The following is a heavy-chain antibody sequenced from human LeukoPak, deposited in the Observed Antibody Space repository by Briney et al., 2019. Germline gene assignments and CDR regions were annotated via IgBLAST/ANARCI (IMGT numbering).Heavy chain of an antibody. J-gene: IGHJ4*02. CDR3: TPLEDIVVVPAAQRGFDY. CDR1: GFTFGDYA. D-gene: IGHD2-2*01. Sequence: GGSLRLSCTASGFTFGDYAMSWVRQAPGKGLEWVGFIRSKAYGGTTEYAASVKGRFTISRDDSKSIAYLQMNSLKTEDTAVYYCTPLEDIVVVPAAQRGFDYWGQGTQVTVSS. CDR2: IRSKAYGGTT. V-gene: IGHV3-49*04.